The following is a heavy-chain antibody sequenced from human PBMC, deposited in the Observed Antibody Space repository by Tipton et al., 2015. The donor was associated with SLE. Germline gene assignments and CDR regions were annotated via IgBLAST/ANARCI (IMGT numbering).Heavy chain of an antibody. CDR1: GDSIRSSGYF. CDR3: ARDYKVTNPDQENFQY. CDR2: IFHIGNT. Sequence: TLSLTCTVSGDSIRSSGYFWGWIRQPPGKGLEWIGSIFHIGNTYCNPSLKSRVTISVDRSKNQFSLKLNSVTAADTAVYYCARDYKVTNPDQENFQYWGQGTLVTVSS. V-gene: IGHV4-39*07. D-gene: IGHD4-17*01. J-gene: IGHJ1*01.